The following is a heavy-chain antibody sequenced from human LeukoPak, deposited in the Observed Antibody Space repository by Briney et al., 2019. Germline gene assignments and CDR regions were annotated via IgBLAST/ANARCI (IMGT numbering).Heavy chain of an antibody. V-gene: IGHV3-48*01. CDR1: GFTFSSYS. D-gene: IGHD3-3*01. CDR2: ISGSSSTI. CDR3: ARLANDFWSGYYLIDSCYMDV. Sequence: GGSLRLSCAASGFTFSSYSMNWVRQAPGKGLEWVSYISGSSSTIYYADSVKGRFTISRDNSKNSLYLQMNSLRAEDTAGYYCARLANDFWSGYYLIDSCYMDVWGKGTTVTVSS. J-gene: IGHJ6*03.